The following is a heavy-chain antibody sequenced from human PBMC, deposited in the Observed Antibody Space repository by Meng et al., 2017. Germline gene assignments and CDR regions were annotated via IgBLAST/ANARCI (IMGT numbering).Heavy chain of an antibody. V-gene: IGHV3-9*01. CDR2: ISWNSGSI. CDR1: GFTFDDYA. J-gene: IGHJ6*02. CDR3: AKDIGQNYGDYGNYYYGMDV. D-gene: IGHD4-17*01. Sequence: SLKISCAASGFTFDDYAMHWVRQAPGKGLEWVSGISWNSGSIGYADSVKGRFTISRDNAKNSLYLQMNSLRAEDTALYYCAKDIGQNYGDYGNYYYGMDVWCQGTTVTVSS.